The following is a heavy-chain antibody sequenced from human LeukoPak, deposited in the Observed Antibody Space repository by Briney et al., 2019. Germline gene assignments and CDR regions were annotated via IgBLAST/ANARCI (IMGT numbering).Heavy chain of an antibody. D-gene: IGHD4-17*01. V-gene: IGHV1-69*04. Sequence: ASVKVSCKASGGTFSSYAISWVRQAPGQGLEWMGRIIPILGIANYSQKFQGRVTITADKSTSTAYMELSSLRSEDTAVYYCARDPSLREYFQHWGQGTLVTVSS. CDR2: IIPILGIA. J-gene: IGHJ1*01. CDR1: GGTFSSYA. CDR3: ARDPSLREYFQH.